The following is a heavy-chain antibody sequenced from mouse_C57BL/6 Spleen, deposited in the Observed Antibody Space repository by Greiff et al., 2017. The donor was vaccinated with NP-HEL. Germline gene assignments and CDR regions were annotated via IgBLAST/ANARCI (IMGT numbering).Heavy chain of an antibody. CDR1: GYTFTSYW. D-gene: IGHD1-1*01. Sequence: VQLQQPGAELVKPGASVKLSCKASGYTFTSYWMQWVKQRPGQGLEWIGEIDPSDSYTNYNQKFKGKATLTVDTSSSTAYMQLSSLTSEDSAVYYCAVMGGSSYNYWGQGTTLTVSS. J-gene: IGHJ2*01. CDR3: AVMGGSSYNY. CDR2: IDPSDSYT. V-gene: IGHV1-50*01.